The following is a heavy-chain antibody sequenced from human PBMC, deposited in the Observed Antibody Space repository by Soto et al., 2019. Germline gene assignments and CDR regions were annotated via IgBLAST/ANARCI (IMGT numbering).Heavy chain of an antibody. V-gene: IGHV1-8*01. Sequence: QVQLVQSGAEVKKPGASVKVSCKASGYTFTSYDINWVRQATGQGLEWMGWMNPNRGNTGYAQKFQRRGTMTRNTSISTAYMELSSLRPEDTAVYYCARGPDGYYSYGVDVWGQGTTVTVSS. CDR1: GYTFTSYD. J-gene: IGHJ6*02. CDR2: MNPNRGNT. CDR3: ARGPDGYYSYGVDV.